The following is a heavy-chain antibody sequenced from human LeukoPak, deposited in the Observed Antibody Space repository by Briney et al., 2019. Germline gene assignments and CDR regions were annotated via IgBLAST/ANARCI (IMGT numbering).Heavy chain of an antibody. Sequence: ASVKVSCKSSRNTFNGNYVHWVRQTPGQGLEWMGWINPYSGGTNYVQKFQDRVTMTRDTSIGTIYMSLRRLSSDDTAIYYCAGGSGYYFFDNWGQGTLLTV. CDR1: RNTFNGNY. CDR3: AGGSGYYFFDN. D-gene: IGHD6-25*01. J-gene: IGHJ4*02. V-gene: IGHV1-2*02. CDR2: INPYSGGT.